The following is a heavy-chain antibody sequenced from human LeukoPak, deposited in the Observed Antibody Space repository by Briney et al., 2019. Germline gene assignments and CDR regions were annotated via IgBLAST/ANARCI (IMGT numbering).Heavy chain of an antibody. Sequence: PSETLSLTCAVSGYSISSAFYWGWIRQSPGKGLEWIGTIHYSGSTYYNPSLKSRVTISVDTSKNQFSLKLSSVTAADTAVYYCARASRAYYYDSSGYYFSEFAFDIWGQGTMVTVSS. CDR2: IHYSGST. D-gene: IGHD3-22*01. CDR1: GYSISSAFY. J-gene: IGHJ3*02. V-gene: IGHV4-38-2*01. CDR3: ARASRAYYYDSSGYYFSEFAFDI.